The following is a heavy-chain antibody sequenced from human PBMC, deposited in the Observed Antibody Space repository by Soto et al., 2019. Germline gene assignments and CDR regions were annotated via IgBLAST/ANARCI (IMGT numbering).Heavy chain of an antibody. D-gene: IGHD3-10*01. V-gene: IGHV1-18*01. CDR3: ARDELYSPSAQGDS. CDR2: ISAYNGNT. Sequence: ASVKVSFKASGYTFTSYGISWVRQAPGQGLEWMGWISAYNGNTNYAQKLQGRVTMTTDTSTSTAYMELRSLRSDDTAVYYCARDELYSPSAQGDSWGQGTLVTVSS. CDR1: GYTFTSYG. J-gene: IGHJ4*02.